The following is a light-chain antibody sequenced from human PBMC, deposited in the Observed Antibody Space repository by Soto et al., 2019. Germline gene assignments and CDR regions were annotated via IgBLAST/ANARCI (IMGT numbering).Light chain of an antibody. J-gene: IGKJ1*01. CDR2: GAS. CDR1: QSVGRD. CDR3: QQCSNWPRT. V-gene: IGKV3-15*01. Sequence: EIVMTQSPGTLSVSPGERATLSCRASQSVGRDLAWYQQKPGQAPRLLIYGASTWATGIPASFSGSGSGAEFTLTISSLEPEDCAVYYCQQCSNWPRTFGQGTKVEIK.